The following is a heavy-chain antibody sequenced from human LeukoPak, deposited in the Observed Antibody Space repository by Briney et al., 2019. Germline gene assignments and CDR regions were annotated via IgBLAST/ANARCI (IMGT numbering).Heavy chain of an antibody. CDR1: GFTFSSYD. J-gene: IGHJ6*02. V-gene: IGHV3-13*01. CDR2: LGTAGEK. D-gene: IGHD2-15*01. CDR3: ARALLIGPGPYSYYGMDV. Sequence: GWAVTLSCAASGFTFSSYDMHWVRPATGRGVEWVSGLGTAGEKYYPGSVKGRFTISREHVKSSLYLQMNNLTAGDTAVYYGARALLIGPGPYSYYGMDVWGQGTTVTVSS.